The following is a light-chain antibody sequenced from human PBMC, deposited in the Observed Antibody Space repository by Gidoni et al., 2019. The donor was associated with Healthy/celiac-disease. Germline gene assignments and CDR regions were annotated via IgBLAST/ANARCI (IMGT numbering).Light chain of an antibody. J-gene: IGKJ1*01. CDR2: AAA. CDR3: QQYLSFWT. V-gene: IGKV3-20*01. Sequence: EIVSTQSPGTLSLSPGERATLSCRASQSVSSYLAWYQQKPGQAPRLLIYAAANRATGIPDRFSGSGSGTDFTLTISRLEPEDFAVDYCQQYLSFWTFGQGTKVEIK. CDR1: QSVSSY.